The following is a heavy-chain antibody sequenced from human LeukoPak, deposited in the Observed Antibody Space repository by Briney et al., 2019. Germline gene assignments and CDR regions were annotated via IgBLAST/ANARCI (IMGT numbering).Heavy chain of an antibody. Sequence: GGSLRLSCAASGFTFRNYVIHWVRQAPGKGLEWVAVTSSDLNVKLYADSVKGRFTISRDNSRSTLYLQMNSLRPDDTAIYYCAREGYYGSGSPPSLYFDYWGQGTLVTVSS. D-gene: IGHD3-10*01. V-gene: IGHV3-30-3*01. CDR3: AREGYYGSGSPPSLYFDY. CDR1: GFTFRNYV. CDR2: TSSDLNVK. J-gene: IGHJ4*02.